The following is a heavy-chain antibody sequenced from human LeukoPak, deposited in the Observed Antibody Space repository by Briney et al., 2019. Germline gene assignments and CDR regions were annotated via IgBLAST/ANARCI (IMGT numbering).Heavy chain of an antibody. Sequence: GGSLRLSCAASGFTFKLYWMHWVRQVPGRGPVWVSRINHDGSGTIYADSVRGRFTISRDDAKNTLYLQMNNLRAEDTAVYYCVRGGPSTWSWGQGTLVTVSS. CDR2: INHDGSGT. D-gene: IGHD2-15*01. V-gene: IGHV3-74*01. CDR3: VRGGPSTWS. CDR1: GFTFKLYW. J-gene: IGHJ5*02.